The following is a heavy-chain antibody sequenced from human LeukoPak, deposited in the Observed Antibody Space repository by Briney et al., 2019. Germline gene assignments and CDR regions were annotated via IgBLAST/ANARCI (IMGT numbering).Heavy chain of an antibody. CDR3: ARGYSYGYVYYFDD. J-gene: IGHJ4*02. CDR1: GYSISSGYY. V-gene: IGHV4-38-2*01. Sequence: PSETLSLTCAVSGYSISSGYYWGWIRQHPGKGLERIGSIYHSGSTYYNPSLKSRVTISVDTSKNQFSLKLSSVSAAGTAVDYCARGYSYGYVYYFDDSGQGTLVTVSS. D-gene: IGHD5-18*01. CDR2: IYHSGST.